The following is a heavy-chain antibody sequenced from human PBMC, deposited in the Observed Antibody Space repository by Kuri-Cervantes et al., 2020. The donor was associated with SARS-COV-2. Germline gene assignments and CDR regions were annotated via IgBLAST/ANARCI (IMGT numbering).Heavy chain of an antibody. CDR1: GFILSGYC. J-gene: IGHJ3*01. D-gene: IGHD3-10*01. V-gene: IGHV3-7*03. CDR3: AREDSGTNDAFDF. CDR2: IKQDGSEE. Sequence: GGSLRLSCAASGFILSGYCMTWVRQAPGKGLEWVANIKQDGSEEYYVDSVKGRFTISRDNAKNSLYLQINSLRDEDTAVYYCAREDSGTNDAFDFWGQGATVTVSS.